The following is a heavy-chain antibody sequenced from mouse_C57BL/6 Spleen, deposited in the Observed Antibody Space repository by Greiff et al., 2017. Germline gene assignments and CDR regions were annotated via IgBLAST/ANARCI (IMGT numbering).Heavy chain of an antibody. D-gene: IGHD1-1*01. CDR2: IDPSDSYT. J-gene: IGHJ1*03. V-gene: IGHV1-69*01. CDR1: GYTFTSYW. CDR3: ARGYDNSPPCYLDD. Sequence: QVQLQQPGAELVMPGASVKLSCKASGYTFTSYWMPWVKQRPGQGLEWIGEIDPSDSYTNYNQKFKGKSTLTVDKSSSTAYMQLSSLTSEDTAVYYCARGYDNSPPCYLDDWGTGTTVTVSS.